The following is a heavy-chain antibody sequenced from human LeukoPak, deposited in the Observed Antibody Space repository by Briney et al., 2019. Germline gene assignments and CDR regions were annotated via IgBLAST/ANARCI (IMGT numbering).Heavy chain of an antibody. CDR3: AIMHLYNVGGVFSVK. J-gene: IGHJ4*02. D-gene: IGHD2-8*02. CDR1: GFTFSSYA. V-gene: IGHV3-23*01. CDR2: ITTSGGSA. Sequence: PGGSLRLSCAASGFTFSSYAMSWVRRAPGKGLEWVSGITTSGGSASYADSVKGRFTISRDNPGNTLFMEMHSLRAEDTAFYYCAIMHLYNVGGVFSVKGGQGTLVTVSS.